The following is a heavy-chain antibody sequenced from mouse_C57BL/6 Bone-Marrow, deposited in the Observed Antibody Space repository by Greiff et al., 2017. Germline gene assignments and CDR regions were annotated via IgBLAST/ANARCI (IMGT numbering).Heavy chain of an antibody. J-gene: IGHJ4*01. Sequence: QVQLQQPGAELVMPGASVKLSCKASGYTFTSYWMHWVKQRPGQGLEWIGEIDPSDSYTNYNQKFKGKSTLTVDKSSSTAYMQLSSLTSEDSAVYYCARRMDDWGKGTSGTVSS. CDR1: GYTFTSYW. CDR2: IDPSDSYT. V-gene: IGHV1-69*01. CDR3: ARRMDD.